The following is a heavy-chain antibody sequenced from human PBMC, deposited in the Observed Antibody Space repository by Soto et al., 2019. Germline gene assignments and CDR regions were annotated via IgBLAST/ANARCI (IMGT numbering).Heavy chain of an antibody. J-gene: IGHJ4*02. CDR2: INSDGSST. CDR1: GFTFSSYW. D-gene: IGHD2-15*01. V-gene: IGHV3-74*01. Sequence: EVQLAESGGGLVQPGESLRLSCAASGFTFSSYWMHWVHQAPGKGLVWVSRINSDGSSTSYAGSVKGRFTISRDNAKNTLYLQMNSLRAEDTAVYYCVRTSLVVAAATREDYWGQGTLVTVSS. CDR3: VRTSLVVAAATREDY.